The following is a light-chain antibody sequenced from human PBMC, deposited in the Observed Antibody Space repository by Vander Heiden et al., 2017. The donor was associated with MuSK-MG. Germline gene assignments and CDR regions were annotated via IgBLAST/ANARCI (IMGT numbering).Light chain of an antibody. CDR1: KLGNKY. J-gene: IGLJ2*01. Sequence: SYELAQPPSVSVPPGQTVTITCSGDKLGNKYASWFQQKPGQSPVLLIYQDTKRPSGIPERYSGSNSGNTATLTISGTQPMDEADYYCQTWDTSVIFGGGTKLTVL. CDR3: QTWDTSVI. V-gene: IGLV3-1*01. CDR2: QDT.